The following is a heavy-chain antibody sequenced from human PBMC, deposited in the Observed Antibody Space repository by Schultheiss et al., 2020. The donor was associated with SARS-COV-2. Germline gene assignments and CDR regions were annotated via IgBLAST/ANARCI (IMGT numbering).Heavy chain of an antibody. D-gene: IGHD3-16*01. V-gene: IGHV1-18*01. CDR3: ARAAGGVYNWFDP. J-gene: IGHJ5*02. Sequence: ASVKVSCKASGYTFTSYGISWVRQAPGQGLEWMGWISAYSGNKNSAQKFQGRVTMTTDTSTSTAYMELTSLTTDDTAVYYCARAAGGVYNWFDPWGQETLVTVSS. CDR2: ISAYSGNK. CDR1: GYTFTSYG.